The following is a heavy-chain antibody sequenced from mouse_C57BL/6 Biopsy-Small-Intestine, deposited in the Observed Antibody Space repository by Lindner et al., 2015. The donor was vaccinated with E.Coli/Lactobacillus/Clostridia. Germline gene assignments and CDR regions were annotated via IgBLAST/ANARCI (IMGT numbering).Heavy chain of an antibody. CDR3: ARREDGYYGTMDY. Sequence: QLQESGAELVKPGASVKLSCKASGYTFTEYTIHWVKQRSGQGLEWIGWFYPGTGNTYYNEKFKGKATLTADKSSSTAYMELRSLTSEDSAVYFCARREDGYYGTMDYWGQRTSVTVSS. CDR2: FYPGTGNT. V-gene: IGHV1-62-2*01. CDR1: GYTFTEYT. J-gene: IGHJ4*01. D-gene: IGHD2-3*01.